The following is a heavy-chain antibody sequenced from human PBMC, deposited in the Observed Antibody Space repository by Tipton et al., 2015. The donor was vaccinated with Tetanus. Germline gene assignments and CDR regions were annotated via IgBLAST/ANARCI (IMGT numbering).Heavy chain of an antibody. D-gene: IGHD2-15*01. CDR2: IWYDGSA. J-gene: IGHJ5*02. V-gene: IGHV4-39*01. CDR3: ATSGGGHCGAKCLINFFDP. Sequence: TLSLTCTVSGGSVSNSDYYWGWIRQSPGKGLEWIGSIWYDGSAYYNPSLKSRVTISVDTSKNQFSLKLRPVTAADTAVYYCATSGGGHCGAKCLINFFDPWGQGTLVTVSS. CDR1: GGSVSNSDYY.